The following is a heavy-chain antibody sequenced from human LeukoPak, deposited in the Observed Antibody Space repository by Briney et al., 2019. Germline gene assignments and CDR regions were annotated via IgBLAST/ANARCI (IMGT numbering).Heavy chain of an antibody. D-gene: IGHD5-24*01. J-gene: IGHJ4*02. CDR3: AKDAMATITYYFDY. V-gene: IGHV3-23*01. Sequence: GGSLRLSCAASRFTFSSYAMSWIRQAPGKGLEWISAISGSGGSTYYADSVKGRCTISRDNSKNTLYLQMNSLGAEDTAVYYCAKDAMATITYYFDYWGQGTLVTVSS. CDR2: ISGSGGST. CDR1: RFTFSSYA.